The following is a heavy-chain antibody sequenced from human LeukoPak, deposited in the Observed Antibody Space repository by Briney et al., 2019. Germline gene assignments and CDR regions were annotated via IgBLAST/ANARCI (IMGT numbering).Heavy chain of an antibody. D-gene: IGHD3-10*01. J-gene: IGHJ4*02. CDR1: GFTFSSYA. Sequence: QTGGSLRLSCAASGFTFSSYAMSWVRQAPGKGLEWVSAISGSGGSTYYADSVKGRFTISRDNSKNTLYLQMNSLRAEDTAVYYCAQTLRPGGPILRGLVTPPIYFDYWGQGTLVTVSS. CDR3: AQTLRPGGPILRGLVTPPIYFDY. CDR2: ISGSGGST. V-gene: IGHV3-23*01.